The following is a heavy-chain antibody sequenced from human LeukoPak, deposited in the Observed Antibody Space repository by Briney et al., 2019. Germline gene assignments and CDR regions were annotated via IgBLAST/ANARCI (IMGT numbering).Heavy chain of an antibody. J-gene: IGHJ6*02. Sequence: SETLSLTCTVSGGSISSSSYYWGWIRQPPRKGLEWIGSIYYSGSTYYNPSLKSRVTISVDTSKNQFSLKLSSVTAADTAVYYCAREKGMGYYDSSGPYYYYGMDVWGQGTTVTVSS. CDR2: IYYSGST. V-gene: IGHV4-39*07. CDR3: AREKGMGYYDSSGPYYYYGMDV. D-gene: IGHD3-22*01. CDR1: GGSISSSSYY.